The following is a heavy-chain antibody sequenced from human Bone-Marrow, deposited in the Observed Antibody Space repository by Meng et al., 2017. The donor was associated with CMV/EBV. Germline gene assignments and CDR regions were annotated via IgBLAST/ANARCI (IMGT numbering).Heavy chain of an antibody. D-gene: IGHD7-27*01. Sequence: GESLKISCAASGFTLSDYWMHWVRQAPGKGLMWVARIYIDERRAPNTMHADSVKGRFTISSDNAKNTLYLQMNSPRVEDTAGYYCARSTASGTDYWGWGQGTLVTVSS. CDR3: ARSTASGTDYWG. V-gene: IGHV3-74*03. CDR1: GFTLSDYW. CDR2: IYIDERRAPNT. J-gene: IGHJ4*02.